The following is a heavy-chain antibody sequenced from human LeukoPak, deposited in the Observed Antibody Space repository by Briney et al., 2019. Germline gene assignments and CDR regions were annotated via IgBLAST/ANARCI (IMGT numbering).Heavy chain of an antibody. D-gene: IGHD2-8*01. V-gene: IGHV5-10-1*01. CDR2: TDPSDSYT. Sequence: GESLRISCKGSGYRFTSYWISWVRLMPGKGLEWMGRTDPSDSYTNYSPSFQGHLTISADKSISTAYLQWSSLKASDTAMYYCARHQLLGPCFKGVCSDAFDIWGQGTMVTVSS. J-gene: IGHJ3*02. CDR1: GYRFTSYW. CDR3: ARHQLLGPCFKGVCSDAFDI.